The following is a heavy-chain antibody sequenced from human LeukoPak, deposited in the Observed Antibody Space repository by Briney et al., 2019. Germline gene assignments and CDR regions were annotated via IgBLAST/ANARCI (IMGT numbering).Heavy chain of an antibody. V-gene: IGHV3-7*05. D-gene: IGHD6-19*01. J-gene: IGHJ4*02. CDR2: IKEDGSEI. Sequence: RGSLRLSCAASGFTFSNYWMSWVRQAPGKGLEWVANIKEDGSEIYYVDSVKGRFTISRDNSKSTLFLQMNSLRAEDTAIYYCAKARYTSGWYVFDYWGRGTQVTVSS. CDR3: AKARYTSGWYVFDY. CDR1: GFTFSNYW.